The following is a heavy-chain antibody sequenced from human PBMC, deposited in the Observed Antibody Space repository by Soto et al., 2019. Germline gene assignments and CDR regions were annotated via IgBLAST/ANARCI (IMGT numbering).Heavy chain of an antibody. J-gene: IGHJ4*02. CDR3: ARDVGYNWNLIDY. CDR1: GYTFTSYA. CDR2: VNAGNGNT. V-gene: IGHV1-3*01. D-gene: IGHD1-20*01. Sequence: QVQLVQSGAEVKKHGASVKVSCTASGYTFTSYAIHWVRQAPGQRLEWMGWVNAGNGNTKYSQKLQGRVTITRDTSASTADMELSSLRSEDTSVYYCARDVGYNWNLIDYWGQGTLVTVSS.